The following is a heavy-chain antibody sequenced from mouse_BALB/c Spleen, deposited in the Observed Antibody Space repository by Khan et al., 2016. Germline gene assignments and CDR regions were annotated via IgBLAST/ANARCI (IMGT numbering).Heavy chain of an antibody. Sequence: QVQLQQSGAELAKPGASVKMSCKASGYTFSNYWMHWVKQRPGQGLEWIGYINPSTGYTEYHQKFKDKATLPADKSSSTAYMQLSSLTSEDSAVYYCAREEVRRVYYYAMDYGGQGTAVTVSS. D-gene: IGHD2-14*01. CDR1: GYTFSNYW. CDR2: INPSTGYT. CDR3: AREEVRRVYYYAMDY. J-gene: IGHJ4*01. V-gene: IGHV1-7*01.